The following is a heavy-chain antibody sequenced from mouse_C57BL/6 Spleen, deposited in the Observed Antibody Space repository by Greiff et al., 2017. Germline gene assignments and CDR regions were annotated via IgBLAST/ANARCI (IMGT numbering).Heavy chain of an antibody. CDR3: TREGGLRLLYYAMDY. CDR2: ISSGGDYS. D-gene: IGHD2-4*01. Sequence: EVMLVESGEGLVKPGGSLKLSCAASGFTFSSYAMSWVRQTPEKRLEWVAYISSGGDYSYYADTVKGRFNRSRDNARNTLYLQMSLLKSEDTAMYYWTREGGLRLLYYAMDYWGQGTSVTVSS. V-gene: IGHV5-9-1*02. CDR1: GFTFSSYA. J-gene: IGHJ4*01.